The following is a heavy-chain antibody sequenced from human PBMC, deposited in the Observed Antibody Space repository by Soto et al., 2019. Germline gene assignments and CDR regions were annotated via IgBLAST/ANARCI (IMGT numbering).Heavy chain of an antibody. J-gene: IGHJ4*02. CDR1: GFTFNSYG. Sequence: QVQLVESGGGVVQPGRSLRLSCAASGFTFNSYGMHWVRQAPGKGLEWVAVIWYDESNKYYADSVKGRFTISRDNSKNTRYLQMNSLRAEDTAVYYCARDWRVVPTAMASLDYWGQGTLVTVSS. CDR2: IWYDESNK. V-gene: IGHV3-33*01. CDR3: ARDWRVVPTAMASLDY. D-gene: IGHD2-2*01.